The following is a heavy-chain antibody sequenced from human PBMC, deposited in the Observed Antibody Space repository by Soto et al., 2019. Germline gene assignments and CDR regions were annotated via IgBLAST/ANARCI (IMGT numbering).Heavy chain of an antibody. Sequence: PGGSLRLSCASSGLPFSSYGMHWVRQAPGKGLEWVALISYDGTNKYYADSVKGRFTISRDNSKNTLYLQMNSLRAEDTAVYYCAKDSGRGYNYGQHWFGPWGQGTLVTVSS. CDR3: AKDSGRGYNYGQHWFGP. V-gene: IGHV3-30*18. J-gene: IGHJ5*02. CDR1: GLPFSSYG. CDR2: ISYDGTNK. D-gene: IGHD5-18*01.